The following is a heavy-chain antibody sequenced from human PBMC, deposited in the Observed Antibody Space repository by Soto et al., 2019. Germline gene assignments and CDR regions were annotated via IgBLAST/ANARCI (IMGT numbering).Heavy chain of an antibody. V-gene: IGHV3-30*04. CDR2: ISFDGRKK. J-gene: IGHJ4*02. CDR1: GFNFRNYA. CDR3: AKGGRQWLVTSDFNY. D-gene: IGHD6-19*01. Sequence: GGSLRLSCATSGFNFRNYAMHWVRKTPGKGLDWVAFISFDGRKKNYADSVKGRFTISRDSSKNTVSLEMTSLRAEDTAVYYCAKGGRQWLVTSDFNYWGQGALVTVSS.